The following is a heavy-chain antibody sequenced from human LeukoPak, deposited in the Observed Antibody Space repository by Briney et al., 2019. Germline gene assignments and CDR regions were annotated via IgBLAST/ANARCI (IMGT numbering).Heavy chain of an antibody. D-gene: IGHD6-13*01. CDR2: INWNGGST. V-gene: IGHV3-20*04. J-gene: IGHJ4*02. Sequence: GGSLRLSCSASAFTFDDYGMSWVRQAPGKGLEWVSGINWNGGSTGYADSVKGRFTISRDNAKNSLYLQMNSLRAEDTALYYCARDKAAAGTSDYWGQGTLVTVSS. CDR1: AFTFDDYG. CDR3: ARDKAAAGTSDY.